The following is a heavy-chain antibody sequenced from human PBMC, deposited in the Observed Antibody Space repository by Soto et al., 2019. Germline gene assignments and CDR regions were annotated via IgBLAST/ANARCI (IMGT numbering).Heavy chain of an antibody. CDR3: ANQTVLHTNAFDI. CDR2: ISYDGSNE. CDR1: GFTISSYG. Sequence: QVQLVESGGGVVQPGRSLRLSCAASGFTISSYGIHWVRQAPGKGLEWVAVISYDGSNEYYADSVKGRFSISRDNSKNTLYLQMNSLRAEDTAVYHCANQTVLHTNAFDIWGQGTTVTVSS. J-gene: IGHJ3*02. V-gene: IGHV3-30*18. D-gene: IGHD4-4*01.